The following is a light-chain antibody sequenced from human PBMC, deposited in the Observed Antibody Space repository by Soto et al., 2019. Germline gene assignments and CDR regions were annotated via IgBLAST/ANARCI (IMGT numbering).Light chain of an antibody. CDR2: EVT. J-gene: IGLJ1*01. V-gene: IGLV2-23*02. CDR3: CSDAGSGVYV. CDR1: SSDVGRYNF. Sequence: HSALTQPASVSGSPGQSITISCTGTSSDVGRYNFVSWYQQHPGKVPKVMIYEVTKRPSGVSNRFSGSKSGNTAFLTISGLQAEDEADYYCCSDAGSGVYVFGTGTKLTVL.